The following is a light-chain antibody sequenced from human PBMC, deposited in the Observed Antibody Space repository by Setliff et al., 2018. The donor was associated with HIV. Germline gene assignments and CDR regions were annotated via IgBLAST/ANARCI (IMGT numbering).Light chain of an antibody. Sequence: QSALAQPASVSGSPGQSITISCTGTSTNIGSYNLVSWYQQHPGKAPKLMIYGGTERPLGVSNRFSGSKSENTASLTISWLQAEGEADYYFSSYAGSRNYCLGTGTKVTVL. CDR2: GGT. CDR1: STNIGSYNL. V-gene: IGLV2-23*01. J-gene: IGLJ1*01. CDR3: SSYAGSRNYC.